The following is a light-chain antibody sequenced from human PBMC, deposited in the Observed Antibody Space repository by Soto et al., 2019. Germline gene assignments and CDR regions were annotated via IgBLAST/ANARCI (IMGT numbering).Light chain of an antibody. CDR2: GAS. V-gene: IGKV3-15*01. CDR1: ETVATN. CDR3: QQYFGWPPMT. J-gene: IGKJ1*01. Sequence: EEVMTQSPATLSASPGERATLSCWASETVATNLAWYQQKPGQAPRLLISGASTRAAGISDRFRGSGSGTDFTLSISSLRSEDSGIYYCQQYFGWPPMTFGQGTKV.